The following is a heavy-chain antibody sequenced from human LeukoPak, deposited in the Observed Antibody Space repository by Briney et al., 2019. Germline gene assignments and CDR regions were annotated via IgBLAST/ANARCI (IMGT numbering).Heavy chain of an antibody. CDR1: GFTFSDYY. J-gene: IGHJ5*02. D-gene: IGHD6-19*01. CDR2: ISSSGSTI. CDR3: VRWGKEAGMDR. V-gene: IGHV3-11*04. Sequence: GGSLRLSCAASGFTFSDYYMSWIRQAPGKGLEWVSYISSSGSTIYYADSVKGRFTISRDNAKESMFLQMNSLRVEEMAVYYCVRWGKEAGMDRWGQGTLVTVSS.